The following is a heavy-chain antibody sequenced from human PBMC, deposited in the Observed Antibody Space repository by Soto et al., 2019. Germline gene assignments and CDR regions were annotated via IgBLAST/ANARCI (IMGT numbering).Heavy chain of an antibody. CDR2: ISSSSSYI. CDR3: ARDQPGYSYGYGLGY. J-gene: IGHJ4*02. D-gene: IGHD5-18*01. CDR1: GFTSSSNS. V-gene: IGHV3-21*01. Sequence: EVQLVESGEGLVKPGGSLRLSFAPSGFTSSSNSMTWVRQPPGKGLEWVSSISSSSSYIYYADSVKGRFTISRDNAKNSLYLQMNSLRAEDTAVYYCARDQPGYSYGYGLGYWGQGTLVTVSS.